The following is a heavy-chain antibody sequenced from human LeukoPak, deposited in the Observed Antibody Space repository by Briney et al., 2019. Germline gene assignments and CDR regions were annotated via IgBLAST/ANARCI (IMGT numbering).Heavy chain of an antibody. CDR2: ISGSGTTT. J-gene: IGHJ4*02. Sequence: PGGSLRLSCVASGFTFSTFDMSWVRQPPGKGLEWVATISGSGTTTNYADSVKGRFTVPRDIFRNTLYLQMSSLRAEDTALYYCAKDQSFSDWGQGTLVTVSS. CDR1: GFTFSTFD. V-gene: IGHV3-23*01. CDR3: AKDQSFSD. D-gene: IGHD3-3*02.